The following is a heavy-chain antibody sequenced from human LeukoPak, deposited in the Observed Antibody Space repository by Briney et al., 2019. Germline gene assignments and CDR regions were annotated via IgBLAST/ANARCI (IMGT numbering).Heavy chain of an antibody. Sequence: PSETLSLTCTVSGGSISSYYWSWIRQPPGKGLEWIGYIYYSGSTNYNPSLKSRVTISVDTSKNQFSLKLSSVTAADTAVYYCARGARYYYDSSGYYLPPHFDYWGQGTQVTVSS. D-gene: IGHD3-22*01. CDR3: ARGARYYYDSSGYYLPPHFDY. CDR2: IYYSGST. CDR1: GGSISSYY. J-gene: IGHJ4*02. V-gene: IGHV4-59*01.